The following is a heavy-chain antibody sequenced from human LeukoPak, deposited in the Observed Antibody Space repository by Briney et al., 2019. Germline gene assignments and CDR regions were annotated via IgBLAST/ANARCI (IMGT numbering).Heavy chain of an antibody. CDR2: IYYSGST. J-gene: IGHJ2*01. V-gene: IGHV4-59*08. Sequence: SETLSLTCTVSGGSISSYYWSWIRQPPGKGLEWLGYIYYSGSTNYNPSLKSRVTISVDTSKNQFSLKLSSVTAADTAVYYCARHRGYSYGYHWYFDLWGRGTLVTVSS. D-gene: IGHD5-18*01. CDR1: GGSISSYY. CDR3: ARHRGYSYGYHWYFDL.